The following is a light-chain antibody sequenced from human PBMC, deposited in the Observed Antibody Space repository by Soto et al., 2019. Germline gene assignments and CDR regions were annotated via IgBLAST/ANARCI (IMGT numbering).Light chain of an antibody. J-gene: IGKJ4*01. CDR1: QRVSKSN. CDR2: GGT. V-gene: IGKV3-20*01. Sequence: EIVLTQSPVTLSLSPGERAALSCRASQRVSKSNIGWYQHKTGQAPRLLIYGGTKTTSGVPDRFSGSGSGTDFTLTIGSLDPEDSAVYYCQHYGSSFLPFGGGTRVEIK. CDR3: QHYGSSFLP.